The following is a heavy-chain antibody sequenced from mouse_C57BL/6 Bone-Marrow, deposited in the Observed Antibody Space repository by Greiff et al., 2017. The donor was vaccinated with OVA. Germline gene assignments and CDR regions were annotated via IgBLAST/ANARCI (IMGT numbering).Heavy chain of an antibody. CDR1: GFTFSDYY. CDR3: ATRFFTTVVAPYAMDY. V-gene: IGHV5-12*01. CDR2: ISNGGGST. J-gene: IGHJ4*01. Sequence: EVQGVESGGGLVQPGGSLKLSCAASGFTFSDYYMYWVRQTPEKRLEWVAYISNGGGSTYYPDTVKGRFTISRDNAKNTLYLQMSRLKSEDTAMYYCATRFFTTVVAPYAMDYWGQGTSVTVSS. D-gene: IGHD1-1*01.